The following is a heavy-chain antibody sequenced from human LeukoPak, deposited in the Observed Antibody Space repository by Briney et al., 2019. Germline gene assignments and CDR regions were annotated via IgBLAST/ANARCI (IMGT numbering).Heavy chain of an antibody. CDR1: GFTFSSYG. Sequence: PGGSLRLSCAASGFTFSSYGMSWVRQAPGKGLEWVSAISGSGGSTYYADSVKGRFTSSRDNSKNTLYLQMNSLRAEDTAVYYCARENYYDSSGQTRPFDYWGQGTLVTVSS. J-gene: IGHJ4*02. CDR2: ISGSGGST. CDR3: ARENYYDSSGQTRPFDY. D-gene: IGHD3-22*01. V-gene: IGHV3-23*01.